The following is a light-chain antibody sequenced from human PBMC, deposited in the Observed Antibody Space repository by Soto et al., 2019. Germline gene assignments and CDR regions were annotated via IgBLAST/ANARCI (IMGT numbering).Light chain of an antibody. CDR2: EVS. Sequence: QSALTQPPSASGSPGQSVTISCTGTSSDVGSYVFVSWYQQHPGKAPKLMIYEVSKRPSGVPDRFSGSKSVNTASLTVSGLQVEDEADYYCSLAGGDSLIFGGGTKLTVL. CDR3: SLAGGDSLI. J-gene: IGLJ2*01. V-gene: IGLV2-8*01. CDR1: SSDVGSYVF.